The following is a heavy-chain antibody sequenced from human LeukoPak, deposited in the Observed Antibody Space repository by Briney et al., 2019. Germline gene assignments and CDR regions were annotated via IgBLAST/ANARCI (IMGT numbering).Heavy chain of an antibody. CDR1: GYTFTSYD. CDR3: ATTGSDYYYDSSGYTLTPAFDI. D-gene: IGHD3-22*01. V-gene: IGHV1-8*01. Sequence: GASVKVSCKASGYTFTSYDINWVRQATGQGLEWMGRMNPNSGNTGYAQKFQGRVTMTRNTSISTAYMELSSLRSEDTAVYYCATTGSDYYYDSSGYTLTPAFDIWGQGTMVTVSS. J-gene: IGHJ3*02. CDR2: MNPNSGNT.